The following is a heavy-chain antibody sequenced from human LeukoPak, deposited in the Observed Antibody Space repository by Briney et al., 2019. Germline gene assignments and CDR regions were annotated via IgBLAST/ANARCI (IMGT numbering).Heavy chain of an antibody. J-gene: IGHJ4*02. CDR3: AKGSSPPDY. CDR2: ISGSGSTI. V-gene: IGHV3-23*01. D-gene: IGHD6-13*01. CDR1: GFTVSSNY. Sequence: GGSLRLSCAASGFTVSSNYMSWVRQAPGKGLEWVSVISGSGSTINYTDSVKGRFTTSRDNSKNTLFLQMNSLRAEDTAVYYCAKGSSPPDYWGQGTLVTVSS.